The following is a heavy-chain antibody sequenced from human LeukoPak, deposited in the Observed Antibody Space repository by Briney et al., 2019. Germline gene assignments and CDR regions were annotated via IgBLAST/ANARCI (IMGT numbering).Heavy chain of an antibody. Sequence: PGRSLRLSCAASGFTFSSYAMHWVRQAPGKGLEWVAVISYDGSNKYYADSVKGRFTISRDNSKNTLYLQMNSLRAEDTAVYYCATDDCSGGSCYLVRGMDVWGQGTTVTVSS. J-gene: IGHJ6*02. D-gene: IGHD2-15*01. V-gene: IGHV3-30-3*01. CDR1: GFTFSSYA. CDR3: ATDDCSGGSCYLVRGMDV. CDR2: ISYDGSNK.